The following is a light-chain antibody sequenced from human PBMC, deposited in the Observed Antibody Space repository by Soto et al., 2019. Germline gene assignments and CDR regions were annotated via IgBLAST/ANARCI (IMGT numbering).Light chain of an antibody. J-gene: IGKJ1*01. V-gene: IGKV3-20*01. CDR2: GAS. Sequence: EVMLTQSPGTLSLSPGERATLSCRASQSVSSNYLAWYQQKSGQAPRLLIYGASNRATGIPDRFSGSGSGTDFTLTIRRLEPEDFAVYYCQQYDTLPRTFGQGTKVDFK. CDR3: QQYDTLPRT. CDR1: QSVSSNY.